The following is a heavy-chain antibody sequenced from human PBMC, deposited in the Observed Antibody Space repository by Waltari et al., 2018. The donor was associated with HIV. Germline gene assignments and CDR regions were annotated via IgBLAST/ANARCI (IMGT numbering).Heavy chain of an antibody. V-gene: IGHV3-48*01. Sequence: EVQLVESGGGLVQPGGSLRLSCEASGFTFRCNSMNWVRQAPGKGLEWVSYISSSSSTIYYADSVKGRFTISRDNAKNSLYLQMNSLRAEDTAVYYCARGTFSGYFDYWGQGTLVTVSS. CDR1: GFTFRCNS. CDR2: ISSSSSTI. J-gene: IGHJ4*02. D-gene: IGHD6-19*01. CDR3: ARGTFSGYFDY.